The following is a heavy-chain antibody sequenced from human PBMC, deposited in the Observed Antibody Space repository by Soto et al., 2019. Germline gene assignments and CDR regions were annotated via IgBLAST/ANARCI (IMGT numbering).Heavy chain of an antibody. D-gene: IGHD6-19*01. CDR3: TRGYSSGWYLPLYNWFDP. J-gene: IGHJ5*02. CDR1: GFTFSGSA. V-gene: IGHV3-73*01. Sequence: QPGGSLRLSCAASGFTFSGSAMHWVRQASGKGLEWVGRIRSKANSYATAYAASVKGRFTISRDDSKNTAYLQMNSLKTEDTAVYYCTRGYSSGWYLPLYNWFDPWGQGTLVTVSS. CDR2: IRSKANSYAT.